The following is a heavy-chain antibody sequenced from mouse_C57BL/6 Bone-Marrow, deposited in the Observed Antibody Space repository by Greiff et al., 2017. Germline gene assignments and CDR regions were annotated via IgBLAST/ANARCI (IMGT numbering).Heavy chain of an antibody. CDR3: ARVDYDWFAY. D-gene: IGHD2-4*01. CDR1: GYTFTSYW. Sequence: QVQLQQPGAELVKPGASVKLSCKASGYTFTSYWMQWVKQRPGQGLEWIGEIDPSDSYTNYNQKFKGKATLTVDTSSSTAYMQPSSLTSEDSAVYYCARVDYDWFAYWGQGTLVTVSA. J-gene: IGHJ3*01. CDR2: IDPSDSYT. V-gene: IGHV1-50*01.